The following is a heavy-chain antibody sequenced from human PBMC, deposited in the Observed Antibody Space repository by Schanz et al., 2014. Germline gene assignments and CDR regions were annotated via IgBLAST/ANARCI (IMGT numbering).Heavy chain of an antibody. D-gene: IGHD5-18*01. CDR1: GYTLKNYG. V-gene: IGHV1-18*01. J-gene: IGHJ3*02. Sequence: QAQLMQSGPELKRPGASVKVSCTASGYTLKNYGISWVRQAPGLGLEWMGWITAYNGDTNYALKLQGRVTMTTDTSTGTAYMELRSLRSDDTALYYCTRGGYSYALSAFDIWGPGTLVTVSS. CDR3: TRGGYSYALSAFDI. CDR2: ITAYNGDT.